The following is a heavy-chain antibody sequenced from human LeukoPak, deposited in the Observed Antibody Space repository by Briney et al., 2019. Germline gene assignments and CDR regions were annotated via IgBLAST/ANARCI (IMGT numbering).Heavy chain of an antibody. V-gene: IGHV4-34*01. Sequence: PSETLSLTCAVYGGSFSGYYWSWIRQPPGKGLEWIGEINHSGSTNYNPSLKSRVTISVDTSKNQFSLKLSSVTAADTAVYYCVRDSSSYYHLNWFDPWGQGTLVTVSS. CDR2: INHSGST. J-gene: IGHJ5*02. CDR1: GGSFSGYY. D-gene: IGHD3-22*01. CDR3: VRDSSSYYHLNWFDP.